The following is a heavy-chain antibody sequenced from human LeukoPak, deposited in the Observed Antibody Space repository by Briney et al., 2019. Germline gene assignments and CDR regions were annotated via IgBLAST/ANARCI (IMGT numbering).Heavy chain of an antibody. CDR1: GFTFSRYA. J-gene: IGHJ4*02. CDR2: INTDSSDI. D-gene: IGHD2-2*01. V-gene: IGHV3-21*05. Sequence: SGGSLRLSCAASGFTFSRYAMNWVRQAPGKGLQWVSYINTDSSDIHYADSVKGRFTISRDNARNTLYLQLSSLRAEDSAVYYCARDTFQPVPIDSWGQGTLVTVSS. CDR3: ARDTFQPVPIDS.